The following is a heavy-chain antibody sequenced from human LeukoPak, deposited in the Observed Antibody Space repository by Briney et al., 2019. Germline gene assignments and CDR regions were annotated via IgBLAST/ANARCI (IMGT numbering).Heavy chain of an antibody. CDR2: IYYSGST. CDR1: GGSISSSSYY. Sequence: SETLSLTCTVSGGSISSSSYYWGWIRQPPGKGLEWIGSIYYSGSTYYNPSLKSRVTISVDTSKNQFSLKLSSVTAADTAVYYCARDRDPVDTVMPDYYYMDVWGKGTTVTVSS. V-gene: IGHV4-39*07. D-gene: IGHD5-18*01. J-gene: IGHJ6*03. CDR3: ARDRDPVDTVMPDYYYMDV.